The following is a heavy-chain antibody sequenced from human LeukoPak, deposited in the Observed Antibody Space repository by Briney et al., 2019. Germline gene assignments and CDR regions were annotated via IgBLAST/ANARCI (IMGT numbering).Heavy chain of an antibody. CDR1: GGSISSYY. CDR2: IYYSGST. CDR3: ASDPGYSSSWYYFDY. V-gene: IGHV4-59*01. J-gene: IGHJ4*02. D-gene: IGHD6-13*01. Sequence: SETLSLTCTVSGGSISSYYWSWIRQPPGKGLEWIGYIYYSGSTNYNPYLKSRVTISVDTSKNQFSLKLRSVTAADTAVYYCASDPGYSSSWYYFDYWGQGPLVTVSS.